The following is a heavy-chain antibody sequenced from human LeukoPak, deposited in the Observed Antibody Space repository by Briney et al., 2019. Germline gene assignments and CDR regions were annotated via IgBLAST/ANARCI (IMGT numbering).Heavy chain of an antibody. CDR3: GRELEPRELHGTVYYFDY. CDR1: GVPISSYH. J-gene: IGHJ4*02. D-gene: IGHD1-26*01. CDR2: IYTSGST. V-gene: IGHV4-4*07. Sequence: PSETLSLICTVSGVPISSYHWRWIRQPAGKGLEWIGRIYTSGSTNYNPSLKSRVTMSVDTSKKQFSLKLSSVTAADTAVYYCGRELEPRELHGTVYYFDYWGEGTLVTVSS.